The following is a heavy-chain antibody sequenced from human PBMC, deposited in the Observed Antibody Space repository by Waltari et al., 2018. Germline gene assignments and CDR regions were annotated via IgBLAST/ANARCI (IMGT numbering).Heavy chain of an antibody. Sequence: EVQLVESGGDLVQPGGSLRLSCAASGFTFSRSWMTRVREAPGKGLEWVGNIQQNGSEKWYADSVRGRFTISRDNAMNSLYLQMNSLRVEDTAVYYCARDLVATPPWGQGTLVTVSS. CDR3: ARDLVATPP. D-gene: IGHD2-21*02. CDR2: IQQNGSEK. V-gene: IGHV3-7*01. J-gene: IGHJ5*02. CDR1: GFTFSRSW.